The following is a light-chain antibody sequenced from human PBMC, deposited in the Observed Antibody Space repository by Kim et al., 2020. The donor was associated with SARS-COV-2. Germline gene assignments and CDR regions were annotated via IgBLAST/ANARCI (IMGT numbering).Light chain of an antibody. CDR1: QIISNF. J-gene: IGKJ5*01. CDR3: QQSHSVPIT. CDR2: AAS. Sequence: AAGGDSVTITCRASQIISNFLNWYQQTPGKAPKLLIYAASNVQSGVPARFSGSGSGTDFTLTISRLQPEDFATYYCQQSHSVPITFGQGTRLEIK. V-gene: IGKV1-39*01.